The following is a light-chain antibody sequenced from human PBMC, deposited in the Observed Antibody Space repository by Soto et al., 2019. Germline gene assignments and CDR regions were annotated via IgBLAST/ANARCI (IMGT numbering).Light chain of an antibody. Sequence: EIVLTQSPGTLSLSPGERATLSCRASQSVSSTYLAWYQQKPGQAPRLLIYGASIRATGVPDRFSGSGSGTDFTLNISRLELEDFAVYYCQQYGSSPYTFGQGTKLEIK. J-gene: IGKJ2*01. V-gene: IGKV3-20*01. CDR2: GAS. CDR1: QSVSSTY. CDR3: QQYGSSPYT.